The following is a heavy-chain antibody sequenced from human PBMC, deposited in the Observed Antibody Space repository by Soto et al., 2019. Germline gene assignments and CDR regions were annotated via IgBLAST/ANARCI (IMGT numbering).Heavy chain of an antibody. V-gene: IGHV3-30*18. CDR3: AKAPRSIAVAGYISRGMDV. Sequence: VGSLRLSCAASGFTFSSYGMHWVRQAPDKGLEWVAVISYDGSNKYYADSVKGRFTISRDNSKNTLYLQMNSLRAEDTAVYYCAKAPRSIAVAGYISRGMDVWGQGTTVTVSS. CDR2: ISYDGSNK. J-gene: IGHJ6*02. D-gene: IGHD6-19*01. CDR1: GFTFSSYG.